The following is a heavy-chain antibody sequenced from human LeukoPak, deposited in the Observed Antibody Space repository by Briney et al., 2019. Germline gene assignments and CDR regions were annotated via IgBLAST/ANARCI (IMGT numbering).Heavy chain of an antibody. Sequence: SETLSLTCTVSGGSISSYYWSWIRQPPGKGLEWIGEINHSGSTNYNPSLKSRVTISVDTSKNQFSLKLSSVTAADTAVYYCARGRERSRPNAFDIWGQGTMVTVSS. V-gene: IGHV4-34*01. D-gene: IGHD6-13*01. CDR2: INHSGST. CDR1: GGSISSYY. CDR3: ARGRERSRPNAFDI. J-gene: IGHJ3*02.